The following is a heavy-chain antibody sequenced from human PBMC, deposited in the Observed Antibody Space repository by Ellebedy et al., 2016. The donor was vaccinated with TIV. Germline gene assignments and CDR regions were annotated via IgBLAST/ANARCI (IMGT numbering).Heavy chain of an antibody. CDR1: RSTFTGYY. D-gene: IGHD1-26*01. CDR2: INPNRDNT. Sequence: AASVTVSCKASRSTFTGYYLHWVRQAPAQGLEGMGWINPNRDNTIFARRFQGRVHMTRDTSITTVYMELSRLRSDDTAVYYCARDRGEWELHNYIDYWGQGTLVTVSS. V-gene: IGHV1-2*02. CDR3: ARDRGEWELHNYIDY. J-gene: IGHJ4*02.